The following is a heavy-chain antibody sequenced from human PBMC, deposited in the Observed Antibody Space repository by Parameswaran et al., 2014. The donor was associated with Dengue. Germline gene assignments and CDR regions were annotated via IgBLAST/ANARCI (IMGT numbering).Heavy chain of an antibody. V-gene: IGHV3-49*02. J-gene: IGHJ6*02. CDR2: IRSKAYGGTT. Sequence: WIRQPPGKGLEWVGFIRSKAYGGTTEYAASVKGRFTISRDDSKSIAYLQMNSLKTEDTAVYYCTILAGQLVPWDYYYGMDVWGQGTTVTVSS. D-gene: IGHD6-6*01. CDR3: TILAGQLVPWDYYYGMDV.